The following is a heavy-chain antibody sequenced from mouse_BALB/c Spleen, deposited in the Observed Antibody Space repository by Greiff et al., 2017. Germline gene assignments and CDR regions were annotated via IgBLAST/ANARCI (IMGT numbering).Heavy chain of an antibody. Sequence: GQLQQSGAELAKPGASVKMSCKASGYTFTSYWMHWVKQRPGQGLEWIGYINPSTGYTEYNQKFKDKATLTADKSSSTAYMQLSSLTSEDSAVYYCAKGNYYAMDYWGQGTSVTVSS. D-gene: IGHD2-1*01. J-gene: IGHJ4*01. CDR1: GYTFTSYW. V-gene: IGHV1-7*01. CDR3: AKGNYYAMDY. CDR2: INPSTGYT.